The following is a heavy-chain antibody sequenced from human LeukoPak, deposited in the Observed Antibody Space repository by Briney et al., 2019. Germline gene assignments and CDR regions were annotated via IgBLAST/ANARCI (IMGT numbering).Heavy chain of an antibody. CDR1: GGSISSYY. V-gene: IGHV4-59*12. J-gene: IGHJ4*02. Sequence: KSSETLSLTCTVSGGSISSYYWSWIRQPPGKGLEWIGYIYYSGSTNYNPSLKRRVTISIDTSKNQFSLMLSSVTAADTAVYYCARPRIAVAATYFDYWGQGTLVTVSS. CDR2: IYYSGST. CDR3: ARPRIAVAATYFDY. D-gene: IGHD6-19*01.